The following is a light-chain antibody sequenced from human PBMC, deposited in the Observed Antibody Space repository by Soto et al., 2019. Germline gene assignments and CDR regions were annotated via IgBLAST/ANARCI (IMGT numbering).Light chain of an antibody. V-gene: IGKV3-11*01. CDR1: QNVAEH. CDR3: QPRANWRPVT. Sequence: EIVLTQSPATLSSSPGERATLSCRASQNVAEHLAWYQQKPGQPPRLLIYDASKRVNGVPARFSVSGSGTDLTLTFTTLEPEDFAFYVCQPRANWRPVTFCQGTKV. J-gene: IGKJ1*01. CDR2: DAS.